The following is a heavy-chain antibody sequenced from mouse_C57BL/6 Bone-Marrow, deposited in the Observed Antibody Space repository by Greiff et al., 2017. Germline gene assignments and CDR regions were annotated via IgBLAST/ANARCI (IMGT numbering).Heavy chain of an antibody. Sequence: QVQLQQSGAELVRPGASVTLSCKASGYTFTDYEMHWVKQTPVHGLEWIGAIDPETGGTAYKQKFKGKAILTADKSASTAYMELRSLTSEDSAVYYCTRGGTTVVATDYWGQGTTLTVSS. CDR2: IDPETGGT. D-gene: IGHD1-1*01. CDR3: TRGGTTVVATDY. J-gene: IGHJ2*01. V-gene: IGHV1-15*01. CDR1: GYTFTDYE.